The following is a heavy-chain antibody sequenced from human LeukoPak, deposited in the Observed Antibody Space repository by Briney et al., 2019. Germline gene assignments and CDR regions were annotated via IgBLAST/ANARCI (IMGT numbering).Heavy chain of an antibody. V-gene: IGHV4-30-2*01. D-gene: IGHD5-24*01. J-gene: IGHJ2*01. CDR1: GGSISSGGYS. CDR3: ARRQMGWDWYFDL. Sequence: SETLSLTCAVSGGSISSGGYSWSWIRQPPGKGLEWIGYIYHSGSTYYNPSLKSRVTISVDTSKNQFSLKLRSVTAADTAVYYCARRQMGWDWYFDLWGRGTLVTVSS. CDR2: IYHSGST.